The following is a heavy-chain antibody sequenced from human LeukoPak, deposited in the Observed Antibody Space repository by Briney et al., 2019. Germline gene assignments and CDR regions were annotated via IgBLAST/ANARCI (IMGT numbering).Heavy chain of an antibody. J-gene: IGHJ4*02. Sequence: PSETLSLTCTVSGDSISSGGYYWNWIRQHPGKGLEWIGYIYYSGSTYYNLSLKSRATISVDTSKNQFSLKLTSVTAADTAVYYCAREQVAGPLVDWGQGTLVTVSS. D-gene: IGHD2-21*01. CDR1: GDSISSGGYY. CDR2: IYYSGST. CDR3: AREQVAGPLVD. V-gene: IGHV4-31*03.